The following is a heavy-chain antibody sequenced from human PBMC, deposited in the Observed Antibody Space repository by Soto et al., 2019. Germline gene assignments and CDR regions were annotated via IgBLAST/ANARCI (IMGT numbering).Heavy chain of an antibody. CDR3: ATSSIAARKGYDAFDM. J-gene: IGHJ3*02. Sequence: PGESLKISCKGSGYSFTSYWIGWVRQMPGKGLECMGIIYPGDSDTRYSPSFQGQFTISADKSISTAYLQWSSLKASDTATYYCATSSIAARKGYDAFDMWGQGTMVTV. D-gene: IGHD6-6*01. V-gene: IGHV5-51*01. CDR1: GYSFTSYW. CDR2: IYPGDSDT.